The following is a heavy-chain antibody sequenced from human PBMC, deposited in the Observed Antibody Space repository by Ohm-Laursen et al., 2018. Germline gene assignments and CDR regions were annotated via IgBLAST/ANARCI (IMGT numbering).Heavy chain of an antibody. CDR2: LNPDGSEK. CDR3: ATGGTWDLDF. D-gene: IGHD1-26*01. V-gene: IGHV3-7*01. CDR1: GFTFSTYW. J-gene: IGHJ4*02. Sequence: GSLRLSCTASGFTFSTYWMSWVRQAPGKGLEWVANLNPDGSEKYYVDSVKGRFTISRDNAKNSLYLQMNSLRADDTSIYYCATGGTWDLDFWGQGTLVTVSS.